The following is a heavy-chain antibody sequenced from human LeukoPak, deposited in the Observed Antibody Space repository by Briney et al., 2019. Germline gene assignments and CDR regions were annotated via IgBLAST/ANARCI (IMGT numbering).Heavy chain of an antibody. CDR3: AKDPSGSYYFWFDP. CDR1: GFTFSSYA. J-gene: IGHJ5*02. D-gene: IGHD1-26*01. V-gene: IGHV3-23*01. CDR2: ISGSGGST. Sequence: PGGSLRLSCAASGFTFSSYAMSWVRQAPGKGLEWVSAISGSGGSTYYADSVKGRFTISRDNSKNMLYLQMNSLRAEDTAVYYCAKDPSGSYYFWFDPWGQGTLVTVSS.